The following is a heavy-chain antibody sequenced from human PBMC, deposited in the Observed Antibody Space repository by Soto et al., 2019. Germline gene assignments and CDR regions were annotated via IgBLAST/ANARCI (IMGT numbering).Heavy chain of an antibody. Sequence: QVQLVQSGAEVKKPGASVKVSCKASGYTFTGYYMHWVRQAPGQGLEWMGWINPNSGGTNYAQKFQGRVTMTRDTSISTAYMELSRLRSDDTAVYYCAIRSEGSSSLYWFDPWGQGTLVTVSS. V-gene: IGHV1-2*02. D-gene: IGHD6-13*01. J-gene: IGHJ5*02. CDR2: INPNSGGT. CDR1: GYTFTGYY. CDR3: AIRSEGSSSLYWFDP.